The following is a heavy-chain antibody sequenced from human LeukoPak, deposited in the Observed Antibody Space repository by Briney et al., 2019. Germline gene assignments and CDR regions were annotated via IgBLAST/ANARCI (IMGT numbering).Heavy chain of an antibody. V-gene: IGHV3-7*03. Sequence: GGSLRLSCAASGFTFSSYGMHWVRQAPGKGLEWVGNIKHDGSEMSYVDSVKGRFTISRDISKNTLYLQMNSLRAEDTALYYCAKVANWGTYAFDIWGQGTMVTVSS. CDR3: AKVANWGTYAFDI. J-gene: IGHJ3*02. D-gene: IGHD7-27*01. CDR2: IKHDGSEM. CDR1: GFTFSSYG.